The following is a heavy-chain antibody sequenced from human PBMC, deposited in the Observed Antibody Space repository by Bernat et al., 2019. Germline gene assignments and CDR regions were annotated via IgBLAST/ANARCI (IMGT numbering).Heavy chain of an antibody. CDR3: ARDRWAGWEYGMDV. CDR2: IIPILGIA. Sequence: QVQLVQSGAEVKKPGSSVKVSCKASGGTFSSYTISWVRQAPGQGLEWMGRIIPILGIAKYAQKFQGRVTITADKSTSTAYMELSSLRSEDTAVYYCARDRWAGWEYGMDVWGQGTTVTVSS. CDR1: GGTFSSYT. J-gene: IGHJ6*02. D-gene: IGHD1-26*01. V-gene: IGHV1-69*08.